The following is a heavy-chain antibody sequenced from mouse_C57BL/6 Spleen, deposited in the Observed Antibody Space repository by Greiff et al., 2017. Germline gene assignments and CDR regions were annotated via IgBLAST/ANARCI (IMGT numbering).Heavy chain of an antibody. D-gene: IGHD1-1*01. CDR2: IWTGGST. Sequence: QVQLKQSGPGLVAPSQSLSITCTVSGFSLTSYAINWVRQPPGKGLEWLGVIWTGGSTDYNSALISRLSISKDNSKIQVFLKMNSLLTDDTDRDYWASFSTVVPFDVWGTGTTVTVSS. CDR3: ASFSTVVPFDV. CDR1: GFSLTSYA. V-gene: IGHV2-9-1*01. J-gene: IGHJ1*03.